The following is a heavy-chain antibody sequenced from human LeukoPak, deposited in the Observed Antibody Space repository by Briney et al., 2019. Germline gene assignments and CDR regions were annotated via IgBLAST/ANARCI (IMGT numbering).Heavy chain of an antibody. CDR3: AISGYSYGSFDY. V-gene: IGHV3-53*01. J-gene: IGHJ4*02. Sequence: PGGSLGLSCAASGFTVSSNYMSWVRQAPGKGLEWVSVIYSGGSTYYADSVKGRFTISRDNSKNTLYLQMNSLRAEDTAVYYCAISGYSYGSFDYWGQGTLVTVSS. D-gene: IGHD5-18*01. CDR1: GFTVSSNY. CDR2: IYSGGST.